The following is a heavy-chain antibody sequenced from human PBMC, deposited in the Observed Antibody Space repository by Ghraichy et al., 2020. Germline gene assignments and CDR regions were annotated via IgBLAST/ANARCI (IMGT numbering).Heavy chain of an antibody. J-gene: IGHJ4*02. CDR3: AKDKVPDGLWEIDF. CDR2: VFGGSPGT. D-gene: IGHD1-26*01. V-gene: IGHV3-23*01. CDR1: GFTFSTYT. Sequence: GESLNISCAASGFTFSTYTMSWIRRSPGKGLQWLSAVFGGSPGTSYADSVKGRFTVSRDNSKNIVYLQMNSLRVEDTAVYYCAKDKVPDGLWEIDFWGQGTLVTVSS.